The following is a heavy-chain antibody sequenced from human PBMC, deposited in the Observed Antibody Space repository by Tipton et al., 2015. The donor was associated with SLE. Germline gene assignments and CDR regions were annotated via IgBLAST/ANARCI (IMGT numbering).Heavy chain of an antibody. V-gene: IGHV4-39*01. CDR2: IHYRGST. CDR3: ARCGSSLTWDYYYMDV. Sequence: TLSLTCTVSGGSISTSSYYWGWIRQPPGKGLEWIGIIHYRGSTYYNPSLKSRITISVDTSNNQFSLMLSSVTAADTAVYYCARCGSSLTWDYYYMDVWGKGTTVTISS. D-gene: IGHD6-6*01. CDR1: GGSISTSSYY. J-gene: IGHJ6*03.